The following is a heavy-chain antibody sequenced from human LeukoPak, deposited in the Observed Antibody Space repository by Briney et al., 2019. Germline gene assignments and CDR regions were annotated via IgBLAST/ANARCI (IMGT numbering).Heavy chain of an antibody. CDR2: ISSSSSYI. CDR1: GFTFSSYS. Sequence: GGSLRLSCAASGFTFSSYSMNWVRQAPGKGLEWVSSISSSSSYIYYADSVKGRFTISRDNAKNSLYLQMNSLRAEDTAVYYCARDTGPIAAAGTFWFDPWGQGTLVTVSS. J-gene: IGHJ5*02. V-gene: IGHV3-21*01. D-gene: IGHD6-13*01. CDR3: ARDTGPIAAAGTFWFDP.